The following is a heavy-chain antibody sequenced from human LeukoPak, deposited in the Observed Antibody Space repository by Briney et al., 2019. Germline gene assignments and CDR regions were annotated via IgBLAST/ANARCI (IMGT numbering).Heavy chain of an antibody. CDR1: GYTFTGYY. Sequence: EASVKVSCKASGYTFTGYYMHWVRQAPGQGLEWMGGIIPIFGTANYAQKFQGRVTITADESTSTAYMELSSLRSEDTAVYYCAREGPSGRDGYNREYYFDYWGQGTLVTVSS. CDR3: AREGPSGRDGYNREYYFDY. J-gene: IGHJ4*02. V-gene: IGHV1-69*13. CDR2: IIPIFGTA. D-gene: IGHD5-24*01.